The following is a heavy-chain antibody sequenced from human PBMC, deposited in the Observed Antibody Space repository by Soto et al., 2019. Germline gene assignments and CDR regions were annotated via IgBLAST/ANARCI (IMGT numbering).Heavy chain of an antibody. CDR2: IYYSGST. CDR3: ARKSYDMGTFDP. Sequence: SETLSLTCTVSGGSISSGGYYWSWIRQHPGKGLEWIGYIYYSGSTYYNPSLKSRVTISVDTSKNQFSLKLSSVTAADTAVYYCARKSYDMGTFDPWGQGTLVTVSS. J-gene: IGHJ5*02. D-gene: IGHD3-10*01. CDR1: GGSISSGGYY. V-gene: IGHV4-31*03.